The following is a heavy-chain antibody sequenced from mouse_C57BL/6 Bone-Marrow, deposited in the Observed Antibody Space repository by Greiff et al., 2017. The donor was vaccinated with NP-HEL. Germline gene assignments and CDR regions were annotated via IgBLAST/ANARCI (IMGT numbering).Heavy chain of an antibody. Sequence: QVQLQQSGAELARPGASVKLSCKASGYTFTSYGISWVKQRTGQGLEWIGEIYPRSGNTYYNEKFKGKATLTADKSSSTAYMELRSLTSEDSAVYFCASTVVAPGYFDVWGTGTTVTVSS. CDR1: GYTFTSYG. D-gene: IGHD1-1*01. CDR2: IYPRSGNT. CDR3: ASTVVAPGYFDV. J-gene: IGHJ1*03. V-gene: IGHV1-81*01.